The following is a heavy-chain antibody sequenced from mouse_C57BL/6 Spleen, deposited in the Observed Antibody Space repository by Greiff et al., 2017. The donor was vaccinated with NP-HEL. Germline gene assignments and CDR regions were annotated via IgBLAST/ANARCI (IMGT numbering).Heavy chain of an antibody. CDR3: ARVSTMVTTGHWYFDV. CDR1: GFTFSSYG. J-gene: IGHJ1*03. Sequence: EVKLVESGGDLVKPGGSLKLSCAASGFTFSSYGMSWVRQTPDKRLEWVATISSGGSYTYYPDSVKGRFTISRDNAKNTLYLQMSSLKSEDTAMYYCARVSTMVTTGHWYFDVWGTGTTVTVSS. D-gene: IGHD2-2*01. CDR2: ISSGGSYT. V-gene: IGHV5-6*01.